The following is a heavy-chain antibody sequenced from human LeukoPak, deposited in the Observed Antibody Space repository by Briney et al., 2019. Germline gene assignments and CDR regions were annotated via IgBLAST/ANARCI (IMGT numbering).Heavy chain of an antibody. CDR2: IYHSGNT. D-gene: IGHD2-15*01. Sequence: PSETLSLTCTVSGYSISSGYYWGWIRQPPGKGLEWIGSIYHSGNTYYNPSLKSRVTISVDTSKNQFSLKLSSVTAADTAVYYCARVYGYCSGGSCYSDDAFDIWGQGTMVTVSS. J-gene: IGHJ3*02. CDR1: GYSISSGYY. CDR3: ARVYGYCSGGSCYSDDAFDI. V-gene: IGHV4-38-2*02.